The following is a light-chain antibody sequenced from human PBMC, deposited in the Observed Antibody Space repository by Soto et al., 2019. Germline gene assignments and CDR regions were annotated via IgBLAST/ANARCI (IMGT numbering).Light chain of an antibody. J-gene: IGKJ1*01. CDR3: LQYGDSPPT. V-gene: IGKV3-20*01. Sequence: EIGLTQSPGTLSLSPGERATLSCRASQSVTSNYFAWYQQKPGQAPRLLIYGVSSRATGIPDRFSGSGSGTDFTLTISRLEPEDFAVYYCLQYGDSPPTFGHGTKVDIK. CDR1: QSVTSNY. CDR2: GVS.